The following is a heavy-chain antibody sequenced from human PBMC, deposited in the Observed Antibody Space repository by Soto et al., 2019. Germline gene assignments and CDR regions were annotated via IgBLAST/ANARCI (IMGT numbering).Heavy chain of an antibody. D-gene: IGHD2-15*01. CDR1: GFTLSSRW. Sequence: EVQLVESGGGSVQPGGSLRLSCAASGFTLSSRWMHWVRQAPGKGLVWVSRIKTDGTSTSYADSVKGRFTISRDNAKNTLYLQMNSLRAEDTAMYYCARDQDTYGQAVFDSWGQGTLVTVSS. CDR2: IKTDGTST. CDR3: ARDQDTYGQAVFDS. J-gene: IGHJ4*02. V-gene: IGHV3-74*01.